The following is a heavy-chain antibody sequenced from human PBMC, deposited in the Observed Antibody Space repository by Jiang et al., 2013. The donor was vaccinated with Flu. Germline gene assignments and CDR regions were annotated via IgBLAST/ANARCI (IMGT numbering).Heavy chain of an antibody. J-gene: IGHJ4*02. CDR1: GGSFRAYF. Sequence: AVSGGSFRAYFWSWIRQPPGKGLEWIGQINHSGDTKYNPSLKSRISISVDTSKNQFSLRLRSVAAADTAVYYCARGRGPLVGLTRGDYWGQGSLVTVSS. V-gene: IGHV4-34*01. CDR3: ARGRGPLVGLTRGDY. D-gene: IGHD1-26*01. CDR2: INHSGDT.